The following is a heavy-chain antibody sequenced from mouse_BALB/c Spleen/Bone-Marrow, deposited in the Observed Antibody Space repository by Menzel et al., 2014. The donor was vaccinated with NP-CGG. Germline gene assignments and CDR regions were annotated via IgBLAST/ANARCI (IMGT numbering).Heavy chain of an antibody. CDR1: GFDFSRYW. J-gene: IGHJ4*01. Sequence: EVQLQESGGGLVQPGGSLKLSCAVSGFDFSRYWMSWVRQAPGKGLEWIGEINPESGTINYTPSLKDKFIISRDNAKNTLYLQMSKVRSEDTALYYCARLGYYGMMAFWGQGISVTVSS. CDR3: ARLGYYGMMAF. CDR2: INPESGTI. D-gene: IGHD1-1*01. V-gene: IGHV4-1*02.